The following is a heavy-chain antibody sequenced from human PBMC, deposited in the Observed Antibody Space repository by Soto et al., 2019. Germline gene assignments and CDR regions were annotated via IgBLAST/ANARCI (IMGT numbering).Heavy chain of an antibody. Sequence: LRLSCEASGITFSSYAMRWVRQAPGKGLEWVSAISGSGGSTYYADSVKGRFVISRDNSKNTLYLQMNSLRAEDTAVYYCAKAPGGYYGMDVWGQGTTVTVSS. CDR2: ISGSGGST. D-gene: IGHD3-10*01. CDR1: GITFSSYA. J-gene: IGHJ6*02. CDR3: AKAPGGYYGMDV. V-gene: IGHV3-23*01.